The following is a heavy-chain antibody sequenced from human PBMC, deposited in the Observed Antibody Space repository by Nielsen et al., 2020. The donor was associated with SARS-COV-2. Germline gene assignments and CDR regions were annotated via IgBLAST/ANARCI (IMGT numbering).Heavy chain of an antibody. CDR2: FWYDGINQ. J-gene: IGHJ4*02. D-gene: IGHD6-6*01. CDR3: AREDDSSSLGGFDY. CDR1: GFAFTSYG. Sequence: GGSLTLSCSASGFAFTSYGIHWVRQAPGKGLGWVALFWYDGINQYYVDSVKGRFTVSRDNSKNTMYLQMDSLRPEDTAVYYCAREDDSSSLGGFDYWGQGTPVTVSS. V-gene: IGHV3-33*01.